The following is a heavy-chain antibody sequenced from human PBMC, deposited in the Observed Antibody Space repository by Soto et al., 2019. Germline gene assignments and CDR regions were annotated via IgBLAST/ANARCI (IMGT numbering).Heavy chain of an antibody. Sequence: PGGSLRLSCAASGFTLSSYGMHWVRQAPGKGLEWVAVISYDGSNKYYADSVKGRFTISRDNSKNTLYLQMNSLRAEDTAVYYCAKEGWLQLQGYFDYWGQGTLVTVSS. V-gene: IGHV3-30*18. CDR3: AKEGWLQLQGYFDY. D-gene: IGHD5-12*01. CDR1: GFTLSSYG. CDR2: ISYDGSNK. J-gene: IGHJ4*02.